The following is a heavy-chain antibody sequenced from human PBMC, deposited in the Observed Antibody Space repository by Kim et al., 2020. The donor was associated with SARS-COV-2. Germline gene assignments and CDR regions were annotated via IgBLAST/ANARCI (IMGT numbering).Heavy chain of an antibody. D-gene: IGHD2-2*02. Sequence: SETLSLTCTVSGGSISSGGYYWSWIRQHPGKGLEWIGYIYYSGSTYYNPSLKSRVTISVDTSKNQFSLKLSSVTAADTAVYYCARGLDCSSTSCHRGYYYMDVWGKGTTVTVSS. CDR2: IYYSGST. V-gene: IGHV4-31*03. CDR3: ARGLDCSSTSCHRGYYYMDV. J-gene: IGHJ6*03. CDR1: GGSISSGGYY.